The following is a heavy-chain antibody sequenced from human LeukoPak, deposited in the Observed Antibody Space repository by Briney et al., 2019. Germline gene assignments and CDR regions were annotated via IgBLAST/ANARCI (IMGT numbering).Heavy chain of an antibody. CDR3: ARDRVVPAAIFSGDYYYYYYMDV. V-gene: IGHV4-59*11. J-gene: IGHJ6*03. CDR2: IYYSGST. Sequence: ETLSLTCTVSGGSISSHYWSWIRQPPGKGLEWIGYIYYSGSTNYNPSLKRRVTISVDTSKNQFSLKLSSVTAADTAVYYCARDRVVPAAIFSGDYYYYYYMDVWGKGTTVTVSS. D-gene: IGHD2-2*02. CDR1: GGSISSHY.